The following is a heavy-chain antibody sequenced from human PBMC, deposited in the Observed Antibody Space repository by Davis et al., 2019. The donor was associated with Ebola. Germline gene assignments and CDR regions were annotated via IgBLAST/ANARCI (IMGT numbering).Heavy chain of an antibody. CDR2: INAGNGNT. CDR3: ARDSSGWYYFDY. D-gene: IGHD6-19*01. V-gene: IGHV1-18*04. Sequence: ASVKVSCKASGYTFTSYGISWVRQAPGQGLEWMGWINAGNGNTKYSQKFQGRVTITRDTSASTAYMELSSLRSEDTAVYYCARDSSGWYYFDYWGQGTLVTVSS. CDR1: GYTFTSYG. J-gene: IGHJ4*02.